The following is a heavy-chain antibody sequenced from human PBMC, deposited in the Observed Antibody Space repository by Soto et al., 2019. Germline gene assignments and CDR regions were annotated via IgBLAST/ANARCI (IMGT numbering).Heavy chain of an antibody. D-gene: IGHD3-22*01. V-gene: IGHV3-53*05. CDR1: GFTVSSNY. J-gene: IGHJ4*02. Sequence: PGGSLRLSCAASGFTVSSNYMSWVRQAPGKGLEWVSVIYSGGSTYYADSVKGRFTISRDNSKNTLYLQMNSLRAEDTAVYYCARGGYYDSSGYRPFDYWGQGTLVTVSS. CDR2: IYSGGST. CDR3: ARGGYYDSSGYRPFDY.